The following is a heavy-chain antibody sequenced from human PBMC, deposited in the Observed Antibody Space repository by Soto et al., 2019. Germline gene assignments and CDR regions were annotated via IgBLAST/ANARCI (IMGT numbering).Heavy chain of an antibody. D-gene: IGHD6-13*01. CDR3: TTYTSSRTYDY. CDR2: MKSNSDGGTT. Sequence: GGSLRLSCAASGFTFGDAWMSWVRQAPGKGLEWVGRMKSNSDGGTTDYAAPVKGRFTISRDDSKNTMYLQMNSLKTEDTAVYYCTTYTSSRTYDYWGQGILVTVSS. J-gene: IGHJ4*02. CDR1: GFTFGDAW. V-gene: IGHV3-15*01.